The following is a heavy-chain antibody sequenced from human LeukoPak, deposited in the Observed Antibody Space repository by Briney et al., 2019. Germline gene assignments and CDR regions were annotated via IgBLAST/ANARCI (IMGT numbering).Heavy chain of an antibody. J-gene: IGHJ4*02. CDR2: INHSGST. V-gene: IGHV4-34*01. CDR1: GGSFSGYY. Sequence: PSETLSLTCAVYGGSFSGYYWSWIRQPPGKGLEWIGEINHSGSTNYNPSLKSQVTISVDTSKNQFSLKLSSVTAADTAVYYCARRFDSSTLYYFDYWGQGTLVTVSS. D-gene: IGHD6-13*01. CDR3: ARRFDSSTLYYFDY.